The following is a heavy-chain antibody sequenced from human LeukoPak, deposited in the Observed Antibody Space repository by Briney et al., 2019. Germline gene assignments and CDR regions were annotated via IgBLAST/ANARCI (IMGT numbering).Heavy chain of an antibody. CDR1: GYIFIDYD. Sequence: ASVRVSCKTSGYIFIDYDINWVRQAPGQGLEWVGWMNPETGGSGYSHHFQGRITMTRDTSITTAYMELSSLTSEDTAVYYCARFHRHRLSKSDYWGQGTLVTVSS. CDR2: MNPETGGS. CDR3: ARFHRHRLSKSDY. V-gene: IGHV1-8*01. J-gene: IGHJ4*02. D-gene: IGHD5/OR15-5a*01.